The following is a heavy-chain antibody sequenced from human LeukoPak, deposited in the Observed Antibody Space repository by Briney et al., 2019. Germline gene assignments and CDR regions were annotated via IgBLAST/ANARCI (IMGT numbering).Heavy chain of an antibody. CDR3: ARVVPIAAAGRYNWFDP. J-gene: IGHJ5*02. CDR2: IYTSGST. CDR1: GGSISSYY. D-gene: IGHD6-13*01. Sequence: SETLSLTCTVSGGSISSYYWSWIRQPAGKGLEWIGRIYTSGSTNYNPSLKSRVTMSVDTSKNQFSLKLSSVTAADTAVYYCARVVPIAAAGRYNWFDPWGQGTLVTVSS. V-gene: IGHV4-4*07.